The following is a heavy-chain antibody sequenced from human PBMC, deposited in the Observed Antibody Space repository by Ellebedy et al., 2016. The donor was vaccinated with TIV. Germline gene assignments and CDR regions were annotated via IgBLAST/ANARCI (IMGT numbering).Heavy chain of an antibody. D-gene: IGHD3-22*01. Sequence: GGSLRLSCAASGFTFSSYGMHWVRQAPGKGLEWAAVISYDGSNKYYADSVKGRFTISRDNSKNTLYLQMNSLRAEDTAVYYCAKAPPGVVVINAFDIWGQGTMAAVSS. J-gene: IGHJ3*02. V-gene: IGHV3-30*18. CDR2: ISYDGSNK. CDR1: GFTFSSYG. CDR3: AKAPPGVVVINAFDI.